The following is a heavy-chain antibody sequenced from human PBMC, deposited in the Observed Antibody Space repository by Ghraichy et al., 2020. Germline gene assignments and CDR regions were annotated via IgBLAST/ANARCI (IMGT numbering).Heavy chain of an antibody. V-gene: IGHV3-30*04. CDR3: ARAQGVLAGYMWFDP. Sequence: GGSLRLSCAASGFTFSSYAMHWVRQAPGKGLEWVAVISYDGSNKYYADSVKGRFTISRDNSKNTLYLQMNSLRAEDTAVYYCARAQGVLAGYMWFDPWGQGTLVTVSS. CDR1: GFTFSSYA. J-gene: IGHJ5*02. D-gene: IGHD1-1*01. CDR2: ISYDGSNK.